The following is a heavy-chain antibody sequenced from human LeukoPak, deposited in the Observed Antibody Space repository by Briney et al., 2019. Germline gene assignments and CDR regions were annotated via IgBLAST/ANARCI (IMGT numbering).Heavy chain of an antibody. D-gene: IGHD2-2*01. CDR2: INPNSGGT. CDR3: ARVYCSSTSCYLNWFDP. Sequence: ASVNVSCKASGYTFTGHYMHWVRQAPGQGLEWLGLINPNSGGTNYAQKFQGRVTMTRDTSISTAYMELSRLRSDDTAVYYCARVYCSSTSCYLNWFDPWGQGTLVTVSS. CDR1: GYTFTGHY. J-gene: IGHJ5*02. V-gene: IGHV1-2*02.